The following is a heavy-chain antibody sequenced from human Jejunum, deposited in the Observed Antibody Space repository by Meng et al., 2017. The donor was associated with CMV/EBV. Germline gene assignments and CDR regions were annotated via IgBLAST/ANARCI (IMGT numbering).Heavy chain of an antibody. V-gene: IGHV4-59*01. CDR3: ARDTFDRRNGMDV. J-gene: IGHJ6*02. CDR1: GGSINDFY. Sequence: NVSGGSINDFYSSWIRQPPGKGLEWIGYTYYSGSTHYNPSLKSRVTISIDTSKKHFSLRLSSVTAADTAVYYCARDTFDRRNGMDVWGQGTSVTVSS. D-gene: IGHD3-10*01. CDR2: TYYSGST.